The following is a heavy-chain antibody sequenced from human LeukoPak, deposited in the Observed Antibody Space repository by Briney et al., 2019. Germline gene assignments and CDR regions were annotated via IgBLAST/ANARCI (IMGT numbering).Heavy chain of an antibody. CDR2: IKSKTDGETT. CDR3: TSHAGLGEFYFDY. CDR1: GFTFSDAW. J-gene: IGHJ4*02. Sequence: PGWSLRLSCAASGFTFSDAWMSWVRQAPGKGLEWVGRIKSKTDGETTDCAAPVKGRFTISRDDSKNTLYLHMNSLKTEDTAVYYCTSHAGLGEFYFDYWGQGTLVTVSS. D-gene: IGHD3-10*01. V-gene: IGHV3-15*01.